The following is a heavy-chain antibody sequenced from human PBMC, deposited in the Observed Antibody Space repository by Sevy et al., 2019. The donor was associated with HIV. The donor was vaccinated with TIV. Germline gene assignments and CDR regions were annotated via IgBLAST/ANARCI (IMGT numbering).Heavy chain of an antibody. V-gene: IGHV1-58*01. CDR2: IVVGSGNT. CDR1: GFTFTSSA. Sequence: SVQVSCKASGFTFTSSAVQWVRQARGQRLEWIGWIVVGSGNTNYAQKFQERVTITRDMSTSTAYMELSSLRSEDTAVYYCAADGVDTAMVYPHYGMDVWGQGTTVTVSS. CDR3: AADGVDTAMVYPHYGMDV. J-gene: IGHJ6*02. D-gene: IGHD5-18*01.